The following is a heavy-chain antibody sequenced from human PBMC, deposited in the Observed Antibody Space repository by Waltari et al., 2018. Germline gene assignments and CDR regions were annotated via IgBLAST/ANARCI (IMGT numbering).Heavy chain of an antibody. CDR2: INHSGSS. D-gene: IGHD2-2*01. V-gene: IGHV4-34*01. J-gene: IGHJ4*02. Sequence: QAQLQQWGAGLLKPSETLSLTCAVYAGSFSGYSWSWIRQPPGKGLEWIGEINHSGSSNYNPSLKSRVTISVDTSKNQFSLKLSSVTAADTAVYYCARGREVPAAMDYFDYWGQGTLVTVSS. CDR1: AGSFSGYS. CDR3: ARGREVPAAMDYFDY.